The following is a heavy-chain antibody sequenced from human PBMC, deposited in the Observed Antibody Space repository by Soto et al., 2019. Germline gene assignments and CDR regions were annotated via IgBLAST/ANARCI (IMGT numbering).Heavy chain of an antibody. Sequence: GGSLRLSCAASGFTFSSYAMSWVRQAPGKGLEWVSGIGDTGAGTYYADSVNGRFTISRDNSKNTLYLQMNSLRAEDTALYYCAKSRSLVSNWFDPWGQGTLVTVSS. V-gene: IGHV3-23*01. D-gene: IGHD3-3*01. J-gene: IGHJ5*02. CDR3: AKSRSLVSNWFDP. CDR1: GFTFSSYA. CDR2: IGDTGAGT.